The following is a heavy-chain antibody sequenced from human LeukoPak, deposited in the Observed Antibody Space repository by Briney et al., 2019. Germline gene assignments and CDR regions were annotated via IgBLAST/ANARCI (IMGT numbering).Heavy chain of an antibody. J-gene: IGHJ4*02. V-gene: IGHV3-30*02. CDR3: ARDRYYVLDY. CDR1: GFTFSNYG. Sequence: GGSLRLSCGASGFTFSNYGMHWVRQAPGKGLEWVTFIRYDGSYKYYADSVKGRFTISRDNSKNTLYLQMNSLRAEDTAVYYCARDRYYVLDYWGQGILVTVSS. D-gene: IGHD3-10*02. CDR2: IRYDGSYK.